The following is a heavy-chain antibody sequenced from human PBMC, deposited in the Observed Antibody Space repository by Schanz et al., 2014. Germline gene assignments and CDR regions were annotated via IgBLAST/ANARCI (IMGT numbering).Heavy chain of an antibody. Sequence: QLQLQESGPGLVKPSETLSLTCSVSGASISSTTYYWGWVRQPPGKGLEWIGNIYYSGNTYYNPSLESRVTGSKDTSRTHFPRPLPLVTAADTAVYYCARHHDFWSGPDGRYLDLWGQGTLVTVSS. J-gene: IGHJ4*02. CDR2: IYYSGNT. D-gene: IGHD3-3*01. V-gene: IGHV4-39*01. CDR3: ARHHDFWSGPDGRYLDL. CDR1: GASISSTTYY.